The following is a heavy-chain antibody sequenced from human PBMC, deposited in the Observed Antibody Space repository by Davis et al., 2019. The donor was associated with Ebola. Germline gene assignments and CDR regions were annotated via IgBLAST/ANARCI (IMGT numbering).Heavy chain of an antibody. D-gene: IGHD1-26*01. J-gene: IGHJ4*02. CDR3: ASPGPVGGSYLHY. CDR1: GYTFTTYG. CDR2: ISAYYGTA. Sequence: ASVKVSCKASGYTFTTYGISWVRQAPGQGLEWMGWISAYYGTANYAQSLQGRVTMTRDTSTSTAHMELRGLRSEDTAVYYCASPGPVGGSYLHYWGQGTLVTVSS. V-gene: IGHV1-18*01.